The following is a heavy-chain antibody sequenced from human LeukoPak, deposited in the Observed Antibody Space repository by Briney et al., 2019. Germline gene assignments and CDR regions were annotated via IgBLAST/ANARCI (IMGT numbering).Heavy chain of an antibody. Sequence: PSETLSLTCTVSGDSISSSSYYWGWIRQPPGKGLEWIGSIYYSGSTYYNPSLKSRVTISVDTSKNQFSLKLSSVTAADTAVYYCARLRGYSYGWKTLYYFDYWGQGTLVTVSS. J-gene: IGHJ4*02. CDR1: GDSISSSSYY. CDR2: IYYSGST. V-gene: IGHV4-39*01. CDR3: ARLRGYSYGWKTLYYFDY. D-gene: IGHD5-18*01.